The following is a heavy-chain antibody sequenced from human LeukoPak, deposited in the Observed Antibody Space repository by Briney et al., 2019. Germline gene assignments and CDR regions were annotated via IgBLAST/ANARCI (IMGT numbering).Heavy chain of an antibody. CDR3: ARVYTGNRWHFDY. CDR2: IKRDGSEK. CDR1: GFTFSTYW. D-gene: IGHD2-2*02. Sequence: GGSLRLSCAASGFTFSTYWMSWVRQAPGKGLECVANIKRDGSEKYYVDSAKGRFTIFRDDAKSSLYLQMNSLRAEDTAVYFCARVYTGNRWHFDYWGQGTLVTVSS. J-gene: IGHJ4*02. V-gene: IGHV3-7*03.